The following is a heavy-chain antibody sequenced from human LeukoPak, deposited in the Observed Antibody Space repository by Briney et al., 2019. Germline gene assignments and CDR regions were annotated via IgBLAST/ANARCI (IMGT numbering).Heavy chain of an antibody. D-gene: IGHD1-26*01. CDR1: GGSISSSSYY. Sequence: SETLSLTCTVSGGSISSSSYYWGWIRQPPGKGLEWIGSIYYSGSTYYNPSLKSRVTISPDKSKNQFSLTLTSVTAADTAVYFCARAPLSGTYYTDALDIWGQGTMVTVSS. CDR3: ARAPLSGTYYTDALDI. CDR2: IYYSGST. J-gene: IGHJ3*02. V-gene: IGHV4-39*07.